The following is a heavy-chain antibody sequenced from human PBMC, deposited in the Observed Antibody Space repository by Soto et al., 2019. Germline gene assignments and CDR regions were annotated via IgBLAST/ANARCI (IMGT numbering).Heavy chain of an antibody. V-gene: IGHV3-74*01. CDR1: GFSLNNYW. CDR3: MRGNTGYGNFDY. J-gene: IGHJ4*02. CDR2: IYRDGTT. Sequence: GGSLRLSCAVSGFSLNNYWMHWVRQRPGKGLVWVARIYRDGTTSYADSVKGRFTISRDNAKNTVSLQMNSLKDEDTAVYYCMRGNTGYGNFDYWGQGTLVTVSS. D-gene: IGHD5-12*01.